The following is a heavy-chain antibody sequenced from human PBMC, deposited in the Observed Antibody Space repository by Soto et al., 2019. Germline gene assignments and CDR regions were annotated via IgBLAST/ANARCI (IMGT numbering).Heavy chain of an antibody. Sequence: GGSLRLSCAASGFTFSSYAMHWVRQAPGKGLEWVAVISYDGSNKYYADSVKGRFTISRDNSKNTLYLQMNSLRAEDTAVYYCARLGIAAAGTSLYYFDYWGQGPLVTVSS. D-gene: IGHD6-13*01. CDR2: ISYDGSNK. V-gene: IGHV3-30-3*01. CDR1: GFTFSSYA. CDR3: ARLGIAAAGTSLYYFDY. J-gene: IGHJ4*02.